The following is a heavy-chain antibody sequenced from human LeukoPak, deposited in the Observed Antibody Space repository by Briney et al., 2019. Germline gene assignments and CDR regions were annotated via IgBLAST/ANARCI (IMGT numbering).Heavy chain of an antibody. D-gene: IGHD1-26*01. CDR2: LNSSGSD. V-gene: IGHV4-39*02. CDR1: GGSVASSAYC. Sequence: ASETLSLTCTVSGGSVASSAYCWGWIRQPPGKRLEWIATLNSSGSDTYNPSLKSRVTISMDTVKNPLSLRLPSVPGADTAVYYCARVEGIVGGSVYWFDPWGQGTLVNVS. J-gene: IGHJ5*02. CDR3: ARVEGIVGGSVYWFDP.